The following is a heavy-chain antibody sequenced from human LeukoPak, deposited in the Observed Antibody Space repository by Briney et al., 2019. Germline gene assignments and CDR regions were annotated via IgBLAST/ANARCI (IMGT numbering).Heavy chain of an antibody. CDR3: ARDLYCSRTSCYTELLHFFDY. D-gene: IGHD2-2*02. Sequence: PGGSLRLSCAASGFTFSSYWMSWVRQAPGKGLEWVANIKQDGSEKYYVDSVKGRFTISRDNAKNSLYLQMNSLRAEDTAVYYCARDLYCSRTSCYTELLHFFDYWGQGTLVTVSS. V-gene: IGHV3-7*01. CDR2: IKQDGSEK. J-gene: IGHJ4*02. CDR1: GFTFSSYW.